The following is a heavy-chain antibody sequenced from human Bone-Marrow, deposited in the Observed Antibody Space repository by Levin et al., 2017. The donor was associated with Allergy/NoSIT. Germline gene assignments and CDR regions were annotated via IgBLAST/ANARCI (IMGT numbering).Heavy chain of an antibody. J-gene: IGHJ6*02. CDR2: ITKNGGAT. D-gene: IGHD2/OR15-2a*01. V-gene: IGHV3-23*01. CDR3: ATQGVPKYYYYGMDV. CDR1: GFSFSDYG. Sequence: GESLKISCAASGFSFSDYGMSWVRQAPGKGLEWVSAITKNGGATHCADSVKGRFTISRDNSKNTLYLQLNSLRTEDTAIYYCATQGVPKYYYYGMDVWGQGTTVTVSS.